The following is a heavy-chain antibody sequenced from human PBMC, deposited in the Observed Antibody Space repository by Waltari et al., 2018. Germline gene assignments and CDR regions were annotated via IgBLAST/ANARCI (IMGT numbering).Heavy chain of an antibody. Sequence: QVQLVQSGAEVTKPGASVKVSCQASGSTFTSYDVNWVRQATGQGLEWMGWMNPNSGNTGYAQKFQGRVTMTRNTSISTAYMELSSLRSEDTAVYYCARGSLAAAGTGEYFQHWGQGTLVTVSS. CDR1: GSTFTSYD. V-gene: IGHV1-8*01. D-gene: IGHD6-13*01. J-gene: IGHJ1*01. CDR3: ARGSLAAAGTGEYFQH. CDR2: MNPNSGNT.